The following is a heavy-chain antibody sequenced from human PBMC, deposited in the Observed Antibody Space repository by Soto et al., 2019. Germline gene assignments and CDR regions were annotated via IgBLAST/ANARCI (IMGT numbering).Heavy chain of an antibody. CDR2: FDPVDGET. Sequence: GASVKVSCKVSGYTLTELSMHWVRQAPGQGLEWMGGFDPVDGETNYAQKFQGRVTITADKSTSTAYMELSSLRSEDTAVYYCARESDYGDHDYWGQGTLVTVSS. J-gene: IGHJ4*02. V-gene: IGHV1-24*01. CDR1: GYTLTELS. CDR3: ARESDYGDHDY. D-gene: IGHD4-17*01.